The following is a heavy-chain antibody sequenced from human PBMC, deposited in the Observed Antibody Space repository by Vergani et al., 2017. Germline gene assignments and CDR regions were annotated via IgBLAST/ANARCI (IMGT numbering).Heavy chain of an antibody. V-gene: IGHV1-46*03. CDR2: INPSGGST. J-gene: IGHJ4*02. Sequence: QVQLVQSGAEVKKPGASVKVSCKASGYTFTSYYMHWVRQAPGQGLEWMGIINPSGGSTSYAQKFQGRVTMTRDTFTSTVYMELSSLRSEDTAVYYCARARHSRAVDYGSQRTLVTVSS. CDR1: GYTFTSYY. D-gene: IGHD6-13*01. CDR3: ARARHSRAVDY.